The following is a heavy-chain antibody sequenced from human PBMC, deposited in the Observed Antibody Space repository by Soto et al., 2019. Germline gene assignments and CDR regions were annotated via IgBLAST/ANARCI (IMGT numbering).Heavy chain of an antibody. CDR2: ISSSSGST. D-gene: IGHD5-12*01. CDR1: GFTFSNYA. V-gene: IGHV3-23*01. Sequence: EVQLLESGGGLVQPGGSLRLSCAASGFTFSNYAMNWVRQAPGRGLEWASTISSSSGSTYYADSVKGRFTISRDNSKNFLYLQMNSLRGDDTAVYYCAKVGSERYSGQHSDYWGQGTLVTISS. CDR3: AKVGSERYSGQHSDY. J-gene: IGHJ4*02.